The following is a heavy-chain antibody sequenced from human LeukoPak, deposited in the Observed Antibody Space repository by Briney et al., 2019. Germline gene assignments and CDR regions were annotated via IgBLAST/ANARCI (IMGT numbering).Heavy chain of an antibody. V-gene: IGHV4-59*13. CDR2: IYYSGST. CDR1: GGSISSSY. CDR3: AREPHDSGAVPGI. D-gene: IGHD4-17*01. Sequence: PSETLSLTCTVSGGSISSSYWSWIRQPLAKGLEWIGHIYYSGSTNYNPALKSRVTLSVDTSKNQFSLNLISVTAADTAVYYCAREPHDSGAVPGIWGQGTMVTVFS. J-gene: IGHJ3*02.